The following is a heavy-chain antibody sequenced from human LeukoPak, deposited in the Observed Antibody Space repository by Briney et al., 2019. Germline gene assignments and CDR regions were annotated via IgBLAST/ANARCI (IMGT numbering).Heavy chain of an antibody. J-gene: IGHJ4*02. CDR2: IYPGDSDT. Sequence: GESLKISCKGSGYSFTSYWIGWVRQMPGKGLEWMGIIYPGDSDTRYSPSFQGQVTISADKSISTAYLQWSSLKASDTAMYYCARHYYDYVWGSYGIDYWGQGTLGTVSS. V-gene: IGHV5-51*01. CDR3: ARHYYDYVWGSYGIDY. CDR1: GYSFTSYW. D-gene: IGHD3-16*01.